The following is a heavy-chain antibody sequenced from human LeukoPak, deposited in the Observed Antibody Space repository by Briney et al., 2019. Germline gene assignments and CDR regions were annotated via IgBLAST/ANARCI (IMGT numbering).Heavy chain of an antibody. CDR3: APSHDSAGNT. Sequence: GGSRRLSCAAAGFTFSSFWMSWVRQAPGEGLECVANSGGDRCAKYYVDSVTSRFTTSRDNAKNSLYLQMTSLRVEDTAVYYCAPSHDSAGNTWGQGTLVTVSS. CDR2: SGGDRCAK. V-gene: IGHV3-7*01. J-gene: IGHJ5*01. CDR1: GFTFSSFW. D-gene: IGHD2-15*01.